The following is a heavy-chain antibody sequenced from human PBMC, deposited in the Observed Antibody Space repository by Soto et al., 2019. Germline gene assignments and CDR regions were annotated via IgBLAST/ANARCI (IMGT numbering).Heavy chain of an antibody. V-gene: IGHV4-39*01. Sequence: SQPLSLTCTVSAGSISSSSYYWGWIRQPPGKGLEWIGCLYYSGSTYYNPSLKSRVTISVDTSKNQFSLKLSCVTAAETAGYHFARRPITHFDYWVQGTLFTVS. CDR1: AGSISSSSYY. CDR3: ARRPITHFDY. D-gene: IGHD3-3*01. CDR2: LYYSGST. J-gene: IGHJ4*02.